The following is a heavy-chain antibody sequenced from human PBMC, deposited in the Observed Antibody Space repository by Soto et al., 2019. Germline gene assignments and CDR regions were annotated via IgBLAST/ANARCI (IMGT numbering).Heavy chain of an antibody. CDR3: AKATLRTCSGSRCYPFDS. V-gene: IGHV3-48*01. Sequence: PGGSLRLSCAASGFTFSSWSMNWVRQAPGKGLEWVSYISSSSGTIHYADSVKGRFTISRDNAKNTLYLQMNSLRAEDTALYYCAKATLRTCSGSRCYPFDSWGPGTLVTVSS. CDR1: GFTFSSWS. J-gene: IGHJ4*02. CDR2: ISSSSGTI. D-gene: IGHD2-15*01.